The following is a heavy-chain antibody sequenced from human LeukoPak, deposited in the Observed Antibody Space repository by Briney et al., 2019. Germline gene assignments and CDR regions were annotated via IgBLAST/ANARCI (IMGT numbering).Heavy chain of an antibody. CDR2: IYPGDSDT. Sequence: GESLKISCKGSGYSFTSYWIGWVRQTPGKGQEWMGIIYPGDSDTRYSPSFQGQVTISADKSISTAYLQWSSLKAADTAMYYCARQDSSGWTNWFDPWGQGTLVTVSS. CDR3: ARQDSSGWTNWFDP. V-gene: IGHV5-51*01. D-gene: IGHD6-19*01. J-gene: IGHJ5*02. CDR1: GYSFTSYW.